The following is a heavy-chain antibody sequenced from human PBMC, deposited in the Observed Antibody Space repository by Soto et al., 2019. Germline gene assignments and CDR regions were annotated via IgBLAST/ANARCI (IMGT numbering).Heavy chain of an antibody. J-gene: IGHJ6*03. D-gene: IGHD5-18*01. Sequence: GGSLRLSCAAFGFTFSSYWMSWVRQAPGKGLEWVANIKQDGSEKYYVDSVKGRFTISRGNAKNSLYLQMNSLRAEDTAVYYCARFPEGYSYGLRPYYYYYMDVWGKGTTVTVSS. CDR3: ARFPEGYSYGLRPYYYYYMDV. CDR1: GFTFSSYW. V-gene: IGHV3-7*01. CDR2: IKQDGSEK.